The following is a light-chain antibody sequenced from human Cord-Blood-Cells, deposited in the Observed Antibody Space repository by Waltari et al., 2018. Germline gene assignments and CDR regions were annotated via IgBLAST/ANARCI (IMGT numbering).Light chain of an antibody. CDR3: SSYTSSSTVV. CDR2: EVS. Sequence: QSALTQPAPVSGSPGQSLTISCTGTSSDVGGYNYVSWYQQHPGKAPKLMIYEVSNRPSGVSNRFSGSKSGNTASLNISGLQAEDEADYYCSSYTSSSTVVFGGGTKLTVL. CDR1: SSDVGGYNY. J-gene: IGLJ2*01. V-gene: IGLV2-14*01.